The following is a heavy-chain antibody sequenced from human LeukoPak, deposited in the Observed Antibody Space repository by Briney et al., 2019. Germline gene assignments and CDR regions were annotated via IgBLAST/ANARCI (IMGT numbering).Heavy chain of an antibody. CDR2: INWNSGTI. D-gene: IGHD4-23*01. V-gene: IGHV3-9*01. J-gene: IGHJ4*02. CDR3: AKDTQGMTGGFDY. CDR1: GFTFDDYA. Sequence: LRLSCAASGFTFDDYAMHWVRQAPGKGLEGVPGINWNSGTIGYADSVKGRFTISRDNAKNSLYLQVSSLRTEDTALYYCAKDTQGMTGGFDYWGQGTLVTVSS.